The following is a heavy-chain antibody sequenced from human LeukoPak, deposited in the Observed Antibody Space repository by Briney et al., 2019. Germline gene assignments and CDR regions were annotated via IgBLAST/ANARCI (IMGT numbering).Heavy chain of an antibody. CDR1: GYSMSIGYY. D-gene: IGHD3-3*01. CDR2: IYHSGST. Sequence: SETLSLTCASPGYSMSIGYYWGFIRQPPGKGLERIGSIYHSGSTYYNPSLKSRVTISVDTSKNQFSLKLSSVNAADTAVYYCARVTIGYYYYYYYMDVWGKGTTVTVSS. J-gene: IGHJ6*03. CDR3: ARVTIGYYYYYYYMDV. V-gene: IGHV4-38-2*01.